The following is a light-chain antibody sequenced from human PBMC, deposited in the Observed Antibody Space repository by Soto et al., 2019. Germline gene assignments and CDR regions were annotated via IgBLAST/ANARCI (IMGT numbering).Light chain of an antibody. CDR1: QSVSSN. CDR3: QQYSDLPMT. J-gene: IGKJ5*01. CDR2: GAS. Sequence: ELVMPESPSTLSVSPGDRATRSCRASQSVSSNLAWYQQKPGQAPRLLIYGASTRATGIPARFSGSASGTDFTLTISRLEPEDFAVYFCQQYSDLPMTFGQGTRLEIK. V-gene: IGKV3-15*01.